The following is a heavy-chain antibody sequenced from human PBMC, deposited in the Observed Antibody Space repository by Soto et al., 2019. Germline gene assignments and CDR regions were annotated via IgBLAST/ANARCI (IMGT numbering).Heavy chain of an antibody. V-gene: IGHV1-3*01. CDR2: INPDNGNT. J-gene: IGHJ5*02. D-gene: IGHD2-15*01. CDR1: GGTFSSYA. Sequence: ASVKVSCKASGGTFSSYAISWVRQAPGQGLEWMGWINPDNGNTKSSQKFQDRVIITRDTSASTAYMDLSSLRSEETAVYYCARGIATGQIDTWGQGTLLTVSP. CDR3: ARGIATGQIDT.